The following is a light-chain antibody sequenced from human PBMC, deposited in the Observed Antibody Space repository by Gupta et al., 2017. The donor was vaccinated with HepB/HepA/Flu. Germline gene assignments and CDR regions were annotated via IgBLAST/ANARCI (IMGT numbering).Light chain of an antibody. Sequence: EIVMTQSPATLSVSPGERATLSCRASQSVSSNLAWYQQKPGQAPRLLIYGASTRATGIPARLSGRGSGTEFTLTISIRQSEDFAVSYGQQYNNWPYTFCQGTKLEIK. J-gene: IGKJ2*01. V-gene: IGKV3-15*01. CDR1: QSVSSN. CDR2: GAS. CDR3: QQYNNWPYT.